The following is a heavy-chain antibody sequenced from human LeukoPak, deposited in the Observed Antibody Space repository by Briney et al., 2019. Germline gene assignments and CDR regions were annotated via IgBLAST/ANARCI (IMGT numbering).Heavy chain of an antibody. CDR2: FYSTGST. CDR1: GGSISSYY. D-gene: IGHD1-26*01. Sequence: PSETLSLTCTVSGGSISSYYWTWIRQPAGKGLEWIGRFYSTGSTNYNPSLKSRVTMSVDTSKNQFSLKLSSVTAADTAVYYCARDQYGGSLDYWGQGTLVTVSS. CDR3: ARDQYGGSLDY. J-gene: IGHJ4*02. V-gene: IGHV4-4*07.